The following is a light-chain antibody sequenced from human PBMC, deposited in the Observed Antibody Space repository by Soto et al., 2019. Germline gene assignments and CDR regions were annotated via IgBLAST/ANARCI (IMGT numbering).Light chain of an antibody. CDR2: KAS. J-gene: IGKJ2*01. V-gene: IGKV1-5*03. CDR1: QSISRW. Sequence: DIQMTQSPSTLSASVGDRVTITCRASQSISRWLAWYHQKPGKAPKLLIYKASSLESGVPSRFSGSGSGTECTLTISSLQPDDFATYYCQQYNSYSPYTFGQGTKLEIK. CDR3: QQYNSYSPYT.